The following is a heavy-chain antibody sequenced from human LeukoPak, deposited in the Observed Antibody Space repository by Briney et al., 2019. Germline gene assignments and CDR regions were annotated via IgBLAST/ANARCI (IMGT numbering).Heavy chain of an antibody. V-gene: IGHV4-4*09. J-gene: IGHJ5*02. CDR3: ARRIEHWFDP. CDR1: GGSISYYY. Sequence: SETLSLTCSVSGGSISYYYWSWIRQLPGKGLEWIGDIFTSGSTSYSPSLKSRVTMSVDTSTNQFSLNLNSVTAADTAVYYCARRIEHWFDPWGQGTLVTLSS. CDR2: IFTSGST.